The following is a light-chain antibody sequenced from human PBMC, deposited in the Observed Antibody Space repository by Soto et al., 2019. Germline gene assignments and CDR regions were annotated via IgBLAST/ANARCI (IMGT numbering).Light chain of an antibody. Sequence: EIVLTQSPATLSLSPGARATLSCRASQSVSSNYLAWYQQKPGQAPRLLIYGASSRATGIPDRFSGSGSGTDFTLTIRRLQPEDFAVYYCQQYGSSYPWTFGQGTKV. CDR2: GAS. CDR1: QSVSSNY. J-gene: IGKJ1*01. CDR3: QQYGSSYPWT. V-gene: IGKV3-20*01.